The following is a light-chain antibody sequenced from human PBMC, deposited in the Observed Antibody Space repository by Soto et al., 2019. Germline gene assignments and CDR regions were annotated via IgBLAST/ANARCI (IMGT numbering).Light chain of an antibody. J-gene: IGLJ2*01. V-gene: IGLV2-14*03. CDR3: SSYTASSTSVI. CDR2: DVS. CDR1: SSDIGTYNY. Sequence: QSALTQPASVSGSPGQSITISCTGTSSDIGTYNYVSWYQQHPGKAPKVMIYDVSNRPSGVSNRFSGSKSGNTASLTISGLQAEDEADYYCSSYTASSTSVIFGGGTKPTVL.